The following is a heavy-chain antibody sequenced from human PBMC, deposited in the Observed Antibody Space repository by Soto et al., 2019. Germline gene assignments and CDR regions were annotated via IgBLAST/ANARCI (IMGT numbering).Heavy chain of an antibody. CDR2: IYPGDSDT. D-gene: IGHD3-10*01. Sequence: GESLKVSCKGSGYSFTSYWIGWVRQMPWKGLEWMGIIYPGDSDTRYSPSFQGQVTISADKSISTAYLQWSSLKASDTAMYYCASSITMVRGVTPADAFDIWGQGTMVTVSS. CDR1: GYSFTSYW. V-gene: IGHV5-51*01. CDR3: ASSITMVRGVTPADAFDI. J-gene: IGHJ3*02.